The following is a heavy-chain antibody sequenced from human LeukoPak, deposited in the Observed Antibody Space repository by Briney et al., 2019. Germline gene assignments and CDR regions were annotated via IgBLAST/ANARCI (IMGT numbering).Heavy chain of an antibody. CDR3: AKKVPANWGSYFDY. D-gene: IGHD7-27*01. CDR1: GFSFSDHN. CDR2: ISGSGDST. J-gene: IGHJ4*02. V-gene: IGHV3-23*01. Sequence: GGSLRLSCAVSGFSFSDHNMNWVRQAPGKGLEWVSAISGSGDSTYSTDSVKGRFTISRDNSKNTLYLQMNSLRAEDTAVYYCAKKVPANWGSYFDYWGQGTLVTVSS.